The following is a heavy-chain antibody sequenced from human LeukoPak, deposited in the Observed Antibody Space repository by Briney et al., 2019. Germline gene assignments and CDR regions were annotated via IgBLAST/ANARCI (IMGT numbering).Heavy chain of an antibody. J-gene: IGHJ4*02. CDR3: ATLPEGYYDSSGYA. V-gene: IGHV1-2*02. CDR1: GYTFTGYY. D-gene: IGHD3-22*01. Sequence: ASVKVSCKASGYTFTGYYMHWVRQAPGQGLEWMGWTNPNSGGTNYAQKFQGRVTMTRDTSISTAYMELSRLRSDDTAVYYCATLPEGYYDSSGYAWGQGTLVTVSS. CDR2: TNPNSGGT.